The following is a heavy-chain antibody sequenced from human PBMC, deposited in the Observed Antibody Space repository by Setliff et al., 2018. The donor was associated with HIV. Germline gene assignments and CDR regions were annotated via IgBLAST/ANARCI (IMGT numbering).Heavy chain of an antibody. D-gene: IGHD3-10*01. CDR1: GYSISIGYY. J-gene: IGHJ5*02. CDR3: ARDHVFGSRTGFDP. CDR2: IYYSGSTYYYGGST. V-gene: IGHV4-38-2*01. Sequence: SETLSLTCAVSGYSISIGYYWGWIRQPPGKGLEWIGFIYYSGSTYYYGGSTYYNPSLKSRVTISVDTSKNQFSLKLSAVTAADTAVYYCARDHVFGSRTGFDPWGPGILVTVSS.